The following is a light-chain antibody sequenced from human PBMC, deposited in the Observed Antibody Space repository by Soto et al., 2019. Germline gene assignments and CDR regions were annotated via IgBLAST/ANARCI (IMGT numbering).Light chain of an antibody. V-gene: IGKV1-5*01. CDR3: LQYSSHSWT. J-gene: IGKJ1*01. CDR1: RSISDW. Sequence: DIQMTQSPSSLSPSVGDRVSITCRASRSISDWLAWYQQKPGKAPELLTFDASNLKSGVSSRFSGSGSGTEFTLTISRLQPDDVATYYCLQYSSHSWTFGQGTKVDIK. CDR2: DAS.